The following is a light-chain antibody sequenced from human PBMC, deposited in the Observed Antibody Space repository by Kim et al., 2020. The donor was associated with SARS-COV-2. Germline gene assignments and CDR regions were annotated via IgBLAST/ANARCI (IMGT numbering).Light chain of an antibody. V-gene: IGKV3-20*01. Sequence: EIVLTQSPGTLSLSPGERATLSCRASQSVSSSYLTWYQQKPGQAPRLLIYGASSRATGIPDRFSGSGSGTDFTLTISRLEPEDFAVYFCQQYGPSPPTTFGQGPKLAI. CDR3: QQYGPSPPTT. J-gene: IGKJ2*01. CDR2: GAS. CDR1: QSVSSSY.